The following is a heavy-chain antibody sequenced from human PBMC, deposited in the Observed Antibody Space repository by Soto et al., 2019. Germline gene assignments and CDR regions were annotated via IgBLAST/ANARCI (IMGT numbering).Heavy chain of an antibody. V-gene: IGHV5-10-1*01. CDR2: IDPSDSFT. J-gene: IGHJ4*02. Sequence: PGESLKISCKGSGYSFTNYWITWVRQMPGKGLEWMGKIDPSDSFTNYSPSFQGHVTISADKSINTAYLQWSSLKASDTAMYYCERNMVYGGNFPFAYWGQGTRVTVST. D-gene: IGHD4-17*01. CDR1: GYSFTNYW. CDR3: ERNMVYGGNFPFAY.